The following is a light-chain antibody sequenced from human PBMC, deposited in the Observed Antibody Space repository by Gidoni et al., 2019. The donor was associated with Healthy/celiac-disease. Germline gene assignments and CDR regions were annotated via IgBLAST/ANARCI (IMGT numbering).Light chain of an antibody. Sequence: IVMTQSPATLSVSTGERATLSCRASQSVSSYLAWYQQKPGQAPRLLIYSASTWATGIPSRFSGSGSGTEFTLTISSLQSEDFAVYYCQQYNNWPRTFGQGTKVEIK. V-gene: IGKV3-15*01. CDR3: QQYNNWPRT. CDR2: SAS. CDR1: QSVSSY. J-gene: IGKJ1*01.